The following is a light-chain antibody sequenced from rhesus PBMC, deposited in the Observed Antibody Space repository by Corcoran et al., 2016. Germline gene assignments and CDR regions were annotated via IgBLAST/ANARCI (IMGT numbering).Light chain of an antibody. Sequence: DIQMTQSPSSLSASVGDTVTITCRASQGISSWLAWYKQKPGKAPKLLIYKSSTLQSGVPERFSGSGSGTEFTLTISSLQPEDFATYYCQQHNSTPLTFGGGTKVEIK. V-gene: IGKV1S6*01. CDR3: QQHNSTPLT. J-gene: IGKJ4*01. CDR1: QGISSW. CDR2: KSS.